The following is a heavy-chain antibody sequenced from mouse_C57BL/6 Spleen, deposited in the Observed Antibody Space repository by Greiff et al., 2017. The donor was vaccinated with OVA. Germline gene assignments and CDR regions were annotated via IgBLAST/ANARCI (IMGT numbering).Heavy chain of an antibody. J-gene: IGHJ2*01. CDR3: ARGGIYYDYDRGGYFDY. Sequence: VQLQQSGPELVKPGASVKMSCKASGYTFTDYNMHWVKQSHGKSLEWIGYINPNNGGTSYNQKFKGKATLTVNKSSSTAYMELRSLTSEDSAGYYCARGGIYYDYDRGGYFDYWGQGTTLTVSS. D-gene: IGHD2-4*01. CDR2: INPNNGGT. CDR1: GYTFTDYN. V-gene: IGHV1-22*01.